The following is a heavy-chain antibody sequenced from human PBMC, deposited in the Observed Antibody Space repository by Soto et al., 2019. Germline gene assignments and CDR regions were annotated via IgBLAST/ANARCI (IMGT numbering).Heavy chain of an antibody. Sequence: GGSLRLSCEVSGFTFSSYEMYWVRQAPGKGLEWVAYISSSGETVYYAGSVQGRFTISRDNAKNSLYLQMSSLGAEDTAVYYCAREGSYAMDAWGQGTTVTVS. J-gene: IGHJ6*02. V-gene: IGHV3-48*03. CDR2: ISSSGETV. D-gene: IGHD2-2*01. CDR1: GFTFSSYE. CDR3: AREGSYAMDA.